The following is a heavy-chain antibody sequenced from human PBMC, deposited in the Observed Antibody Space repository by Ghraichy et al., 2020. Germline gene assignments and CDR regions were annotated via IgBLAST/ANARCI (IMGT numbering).Heavy chain of an antibody. CDR2: IKRKIDGETT. J-gene: IGHJ6*02. V-gene: IGHV3-15*01. D-gene: IGHD3-22*01. CDR1: GLIVSDVW. CDR3: TTDLGNTSSWYDSYYSYYYGMDV. Sequence: GESLNISCAASGLIVSDVWMSWVRQAPGKGLEWVGRIKRKIDGETTDYAAPVRGRFTISRDDSTNTLHLLMSSLRTEDTAVYYCTTDLGNTSSWYDSYYSYYYGMDVWGQGTTVTVSS.